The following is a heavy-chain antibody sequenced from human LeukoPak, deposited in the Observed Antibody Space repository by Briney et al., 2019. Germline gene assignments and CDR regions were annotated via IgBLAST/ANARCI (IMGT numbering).Heavy chain of an antibody. CDR2: ISSSSSYI. Sequence: PGGSLRLSCAASGFTFSSYSMNWVRQAPGKGLEWVSSISSSSSYIYYADSVKGRFTISRDNAKNSLYLQMNSLRAEDTAVYYCARDGGPLWFGESYYGMDVWGQGTTVTVSS. D-gene: IGHD3-10*01. CDR3: ARDGGPLWFGESYYGMDV. V-gene: IGHV3-21*01. CDR1: GFTFSSYS. J-gene: IGHJ6*02.